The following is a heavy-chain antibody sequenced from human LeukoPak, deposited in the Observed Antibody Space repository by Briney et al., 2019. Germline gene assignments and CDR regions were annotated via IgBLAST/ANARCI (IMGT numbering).Heavy chain of an antibody. CDR3: ARGGTHFDY. V-gene: IGHV4-59*01. Sequence: SETLSLTCTVSGGSISSYQWSWIRQPPGKGLEWIGNIYYSGSTNYNPSLRGRVTMSVDTSKSQFSLNLSSVTAADTAVYYCARGGTHFDYWGQGTLVTVSS. J-gene: IGHJ4*02. CDR2: IYYSGST. CDR1: GGSISSYQ. D-gene: IGHD1-1*01.